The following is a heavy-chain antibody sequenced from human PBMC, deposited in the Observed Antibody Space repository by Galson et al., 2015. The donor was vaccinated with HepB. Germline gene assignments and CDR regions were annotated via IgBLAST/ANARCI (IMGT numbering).Heavy chain of an antibody. Sequence: SLRLSCAASGFIFSDYGMQWVRQAPGKGLEWVAYIRSDESQRHFADSVKGRFIISRDNSKSTMDLQMNSLRPEDTAVYYCVKGGTTRGSFDYWGQGTLVTVSS. CDR1: GFIFSDYG. J-gene: IGHJ4*02. CDR2: IRSDESQR. CDR3: VKGGTTRGSFDY. V-gene: IGHV3-30*02. D-gene: IGHD3-16*01.